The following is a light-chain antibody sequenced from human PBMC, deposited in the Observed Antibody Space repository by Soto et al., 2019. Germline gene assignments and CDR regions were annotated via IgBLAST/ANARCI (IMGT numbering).Light chain of an antibody. CDR1: TGHSYYA. J-gene: IGLJ3*02. Sequence: QLVLTQSPSAPAYLGASVELTCTLSTGHSYYAVAWHQQQAEKGPRFLMKLNNDGSHYRGDGIPDRFSGSSSGTERYLTISSLQSDDEADYFCQTWGTGINWVFGAGTKLTVL. CDR3: QTWGTGINWV. V-gene: IGLV4-69*01. CDR2: LNNDGSH.